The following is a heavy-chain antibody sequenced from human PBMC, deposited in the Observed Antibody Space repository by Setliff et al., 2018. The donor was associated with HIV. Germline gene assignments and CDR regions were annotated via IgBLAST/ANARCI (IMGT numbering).Heavy chain of an antibody. CDR1: GASISSNT. CDR2: IYNSVTT. Sequence: SETLSLTCIVSGASISSNTWSWIRQAPGKGLQWIGFIYNSVTTYYNPSLKSRVTISVDTSKNQFSLKLSSVTAADTAVYYCARTRGQWLAQPSFTFDIWGQGTMVTVSS. CDR3: ARTRGQWLAQPSFTFDI. V-gene: IGHV4-59*01. J-gene: IGHJ3*02. D-gene: IGHD6-19*01.